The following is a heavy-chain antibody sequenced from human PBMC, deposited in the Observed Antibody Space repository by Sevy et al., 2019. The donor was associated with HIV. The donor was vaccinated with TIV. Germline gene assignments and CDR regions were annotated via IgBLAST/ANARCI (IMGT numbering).Heavy chain of an antibody. V-gene: IGHV3-23*01. CDR2: ISGSGGST. J-gene: IGHJ4*02. D-gene: IGHD2-15*01. Sequence: GSLRLSCAASGFTFSSYAMSWVRQAPGKGLEWVSAISGSGGSTYYADSVKGRFTISRDNSKNTLYLQMNSLRAEDTAVYYCAKREGSCSGGSCYFDYWGQGTLVTVSS. CDR1: GFTFSSYA. CDR3: AKREGSCSGGSCYFDY.